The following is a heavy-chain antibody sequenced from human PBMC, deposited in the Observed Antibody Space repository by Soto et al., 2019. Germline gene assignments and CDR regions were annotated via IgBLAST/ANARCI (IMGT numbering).Heavy chain of an antibody. CDR1: GGTFSSYA. J-gene: IGHJ4*02. CDR3: AGPADYFDGSGYQSDFDY. Sequence: SVKVSCKASGGTFSSYAISWVRQAPGQGLEWMGGIIPIFGTANYAQKFQGRVTITADESTSTAYMELSSLRSEDTAVYYCAGPADYFDGSGYQSDFDYWGKGTLVTVPS. D-gene: IGHD3-22*01. CDR2: IIPIFGTA. V-gene: IGHV1-69*13.